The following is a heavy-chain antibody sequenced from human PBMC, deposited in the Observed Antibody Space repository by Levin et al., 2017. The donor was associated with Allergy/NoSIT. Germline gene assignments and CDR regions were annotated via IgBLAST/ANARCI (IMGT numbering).Heavy chain of an antibody. CDR2: IRSKAYGGTT. V-gene: IGHV3-49*03. CDR1: GFTFGVYA. J-gene: IGHJ6*03. D-gene: IGHD3-10*01. CDR3: ARVGGFGDSSRNDFYFMDV. Sequence: GESLKISCTASGFTFGVYAIIWFRQAPGKGLEWVSFIRSKAYGGTTEHAAPVRGRFSIARDDSKSIADLQMNSLKTEDTAVYYCARVGGFGDSSRNDFYFMDVWGKGTTVTVSS.